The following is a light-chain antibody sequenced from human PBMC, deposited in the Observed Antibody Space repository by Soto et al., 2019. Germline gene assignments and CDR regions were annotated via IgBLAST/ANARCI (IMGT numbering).Light chain of an antibody. CDR1: QSVSSSY. Sequence: VLTQSPGTLSLSPGERATLSCRASQSVSSSYLAWYQQKPGQAPRHPIYGASSRATGIPDRFSGSGSGTDFTLTISRLEPEDFALYYCQQYGSSPLYTFGQGTKLEIK. CDR2: GAS. V-gene: IGKV3-20*01. CDR3: QQYGSSPLYT. J-gene: IGKJ2*01.